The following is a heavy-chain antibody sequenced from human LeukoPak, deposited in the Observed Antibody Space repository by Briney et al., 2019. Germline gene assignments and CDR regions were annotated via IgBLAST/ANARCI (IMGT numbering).Heavy chain of an antibody. J-gene: IGHJ5*02. CDR3: ARSRSGVRGSRKFNWFDP. V-gene: IGHV4-59*01. D-gene: IGHD3-10*01. CDR2: IYYSGST. CDR1: GAAISSYY. Sequence: SETLSLTCTVSGAAISSYYWSWIRQPPGKGLEWIGYIYYSGSTNYNPSLKSRVTISVDTSKNQFSLKLSSVTAADTAVYYCARSRSGVRGSRKFNWFDPWGQGTLVTVSS.